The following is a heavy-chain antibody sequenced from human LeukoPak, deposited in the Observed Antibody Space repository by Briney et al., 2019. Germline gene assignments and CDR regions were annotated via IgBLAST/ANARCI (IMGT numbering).Heavy chain of an antibody. V-gene: IGHV1-18*01. D-gene: IGHD3-3*01. Sequence: ASVKVSYKASGYTFTSYGISWVRQAPGQGLEWMGWISAYNGNTNYAQKLQGRVTMTTDTSTSTAYMELRSLRSDDTAVYYCARDLKYYDFWSGYYKYYFDYWGQGTLVTVSS. J-gene: IGHJ4*02. CDR1: GYTFTSYG. CDR2: ISAYNGNT. CDR3: ARDLKYYDFWSGYYKYYFDY.